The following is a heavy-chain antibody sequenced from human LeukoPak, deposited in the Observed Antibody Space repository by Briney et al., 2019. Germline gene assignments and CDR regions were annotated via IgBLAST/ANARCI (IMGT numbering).Heavy chain of an antibody. V-gene: IGHV3-30*04. J-gene: IGHJ4*02. CDR3: ARDLGYCTNGVCHTRFDY. Sequence: GGSLRLSCAASGFTFSSYAMHWVRQAPGKGLEWVAVISHDGTNKYYADSVKGRFTISRDNSKNTLYLHMNSLRVEDTAVYYCARDLGYCTNGVCHTRFDYWGQGTLVAVSS. CDR2: ISHDGTNK. CDR1: GFTFSSYA. D-gene: IGHD2-8*01.